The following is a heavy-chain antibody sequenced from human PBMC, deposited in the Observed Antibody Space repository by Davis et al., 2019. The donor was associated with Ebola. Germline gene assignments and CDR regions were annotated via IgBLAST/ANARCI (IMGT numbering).Heavy chain of an antibody. CDR3: ARGWLRSGLDS. CDR2: TYYNSKWYN. V-gene: IGHV6-1*01. D-gene: IGHD5-12*01. CDR1: GDSVSGGSGA. Sequence: PSETLSLTCAISGDSVSGGSGAWNWIRQSPSRGLEWLGRTYYNSKWYNDYAVSVKSRITINPDTSKNQFSLHLNSVTPEDTAVYYCARGWLRSGLDSWGQGTLVTVSS. J-gene: IGHJ4*02.